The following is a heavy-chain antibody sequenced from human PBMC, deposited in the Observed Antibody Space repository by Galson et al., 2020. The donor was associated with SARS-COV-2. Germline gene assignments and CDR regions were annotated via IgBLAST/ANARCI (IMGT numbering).Heavy chain of an antibody. CDR2: IYHSGST. V-gene: IGHV4-38-2*01. J-gene: IGHJ4*02. CDR3: ARGYSSSWYFG. CDR1: GYSISSGYY. Sequence: ETLSLTCAVSGYSISSGYYWGWIRQPPGKGLEWIGSIYHSGSTYYNPSLKSRVTISVDTSKNQFSLKLSSVTAADTAVYYCARGYSSSWYFGWGQGTLVTVSS. D-gene: IGHD6-13*01.